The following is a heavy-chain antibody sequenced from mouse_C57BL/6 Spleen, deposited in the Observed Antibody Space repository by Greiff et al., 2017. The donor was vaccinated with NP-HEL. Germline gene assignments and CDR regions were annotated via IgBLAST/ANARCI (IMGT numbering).Heavy chain of an antibody. D-gene: IGHD1-1*01. CDR1: GYAFSSSW. J-gene: IGHJ2*01. CDR2: IYPGDGDN. Sequence: VQLQQSGPELVKPGASVKISCKASGYAFSSSWMNWVKQRPGKGLEWIGRIYPGDGDNNYNGKFKGKATLTADKSSSTAYMQLSSLTSEDAAFYFCARNYYGSSDGRDYWGQGTTLTVSS. V-gene: IGHV1-82*01. CDR3: ARNYYGSSDGRDY.